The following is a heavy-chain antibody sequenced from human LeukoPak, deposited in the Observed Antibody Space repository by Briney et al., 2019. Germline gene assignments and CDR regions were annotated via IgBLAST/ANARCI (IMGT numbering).Heavy chain of an antibody. J-gene: IGHJ5*02. CDR2: IIPIFGTA. Sequence: ASVKVSCKASGGTFSSYAISWVRQAPGQGLEWMGGIIPIFGTANYAQKFQGRVTITADKSTSTAYMELSSLRSEDTAVYYCATAATGGYSSSSNWFDPWGQGTLVTVSS. CDR3: ATAATGGYSSSSNWFDP. CDR1: GGTFSSYA. D-gene: IGHD6-13*01. V-gene: IGHV1-69*06.